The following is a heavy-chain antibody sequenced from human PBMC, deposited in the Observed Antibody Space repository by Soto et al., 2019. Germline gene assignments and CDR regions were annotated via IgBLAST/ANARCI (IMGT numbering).Heavy chain of an antibody. Sequence: ASVKVSCKASGYSFTDYHIHWVRQAPGQGLEWLGRINPKSGGTSTAQKFQGWVTMTRDRSISTVYMELTRLRSDDTAVYFCARGHSTDCSNGVCSFFYNHEMDVWGQGTTVTSP. CDR1: GYSFTDYH. D-gene: IGHD2-8*01. J-gene: IGHJ6*02. CDR3: ARGHSTDCSNGVCSFFYNHEMDV. CDR2: INPKSGGT. V-gene: IGHV1-2*04.